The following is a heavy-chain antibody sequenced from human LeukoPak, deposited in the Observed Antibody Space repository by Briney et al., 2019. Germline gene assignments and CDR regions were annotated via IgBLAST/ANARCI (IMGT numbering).Heavy chain of an antibody. CDR1: GYNFTSYW. Sequence: GESLKISLKGSGYNFTSYWNGWVRQMPGQGLELMGIIYPGDSDTRYSPSFQGQVPISADKSISTAYLQWSSLKASDTAMYYCARRVGWELSDAFDIWGQGTMVTVSS. V-gene: IGHV5-51*01. D-gene: IGHD1-26*01. CDR3: ARRVGWELSDAFDI. J-gene: IGHJ3*02. CDR2: IYPGDSDT.